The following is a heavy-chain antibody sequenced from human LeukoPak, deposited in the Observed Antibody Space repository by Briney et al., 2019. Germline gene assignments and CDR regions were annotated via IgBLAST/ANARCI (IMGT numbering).Heavy chain of an antibody. D-gene: IGHD6-13*01. Sequence: GGSLRLSCAASGFTFSSYGMPWVRQAPGKGLEWVAVISYDGSNKYYADSVKGRFTISRDNSKNTLYLQMNSLRAEDTAVYYCARDHYSNYPVARIAAAGTTDYWGQGTLVTVSS. CDR3: ARDHYSNYPVARIAAAGTTDY. J-gene: IGHJ4*02. CDR1: GFTFSSYG. V-gene: IGHV3-30*03. CDR2: ISYDGSNK.